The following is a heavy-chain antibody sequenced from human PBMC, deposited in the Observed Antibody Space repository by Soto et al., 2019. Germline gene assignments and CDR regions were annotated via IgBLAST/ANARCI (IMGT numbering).Heavy chain of an antibody. V-gene: IGHV3-23*01. D-gene: IGHD3-10*01. CDR1: GFTFSSYA. CDR3: AKVPQITMVRGVIICFDY. Sequence: EVQLLESGGGLVQPGGSLRLSCAASGFTFSSYAMSWVRQAPGKGLEWVSAISGSGGSTYYADSVKGRFTISRDNSKNTLYLQMNSLRAEDTAVYYCAKVPQITMVRGVIICFDYWGQGTLVTVSS. J-gene: IGHJ4*02. CDR2: ISGSGGST.